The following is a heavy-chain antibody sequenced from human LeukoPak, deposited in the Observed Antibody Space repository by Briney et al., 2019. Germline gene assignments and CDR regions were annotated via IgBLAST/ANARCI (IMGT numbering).Heavy chain of an antibody. CDR3: ARAKGDPRRFDP. V-gene: IGHV3-7*01. Sequence: GGSLRLSCAASGFTFSRYWMSWVRQAPGKGLEWVANIKQDGSEKYYVDSVKGRFTISRDNAKNSLYLQMNSLRADDTAVYSCARAKGDPRRFDPWGQGTLVTVSS. CDR1: GFTFSRYW. J-gene: IGHJ5*02. D-gene: IGHD2-21*02. CDR2: IKQDGSEK.